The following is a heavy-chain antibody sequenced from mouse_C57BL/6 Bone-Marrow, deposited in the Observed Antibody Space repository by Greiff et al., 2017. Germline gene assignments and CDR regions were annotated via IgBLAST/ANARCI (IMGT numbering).Heavy chain of an antibody. J-gene: IGHJ3*01. CDR1: GFTFSSYG. Sequence: EVQLQESGGDLVKPGGSLKLSCAASGFTFSSYGMSWVRQTPDKRLEWVATISSGGSYTYYPDSVKGRFTISRDNAKNTLYLQMSSLKSEETAMYYCASAYYYGSWFAYWGQGTLVTVSA. V-gene: IGHV5-6*01. D-gene: IGHD1-1*01. CDR3: ASAYYYGSWFAY. CDR2: ISSGGSYT.